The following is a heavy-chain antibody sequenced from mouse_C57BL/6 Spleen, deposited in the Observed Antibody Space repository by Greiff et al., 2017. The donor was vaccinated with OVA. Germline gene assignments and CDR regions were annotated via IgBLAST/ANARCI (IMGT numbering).Heavy chain of an antibody. CDR2: ISYSGST. Sequence: VQLKQSGPGMVKPSQSLSLTCTVTGYSITSGYDWHWIRHFPGNKLEWMGYISYSGSTNYNPSLKSRLSITHDTSKNHFFLKLNSVTTEDTATYYCARGDYYGTLYWGQGTTLTVSS. CDR1: GYSITSGYD. J-gene: IGHJ2*01. D-gene: IGHD1-1*01. CDR3: ARGDYYGTLY. V-gene: IGHV3-1*01.